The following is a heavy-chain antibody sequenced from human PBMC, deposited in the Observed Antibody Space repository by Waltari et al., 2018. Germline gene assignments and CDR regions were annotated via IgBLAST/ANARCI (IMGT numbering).Heavy chain of an antibody. CDR2: INPNSGGT. J-gene: IGHJ4*02. CDR1: GYTFTGYY. Sequence: VQLVQSGAEVKKPGASVKVSCKASGYTFTGYYMHWVRQAPGQGLEWWGRINPNSGGTNYAQKFQGRVTMTRDTSISTAYMELSRLRSDDTAVYYCARALRAVGATKDYWGQGTLVTVSS. V-gene: IGHV1-2*06. CDR3: ARALRAVGATKDY. D-gene: IGHD1-26*01.